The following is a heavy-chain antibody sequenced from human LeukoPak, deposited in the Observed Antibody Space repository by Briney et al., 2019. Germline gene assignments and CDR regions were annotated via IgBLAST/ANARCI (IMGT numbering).Heavy chain of an antibody. V-gene: IGHV4-39*07. CDR2: IYYSGST. J-gene: IGHJ6*03. CDR3: ARVFKGLSSGWPSTYYYYYMDV. Sequence: SETLSLTCTVSGGSISSSSYYWGWIRQPPGKGLEWIGSIYYSGSTYYNPSLKSRVTISVDTSKNQFSLKLSSVTAADTAVYYCARVFKGLSSGWPSTYYYYYMDVWGKGTTVTVSS. D-gene: IGHD6-19*01. CDR1: GGSISSSSYY.